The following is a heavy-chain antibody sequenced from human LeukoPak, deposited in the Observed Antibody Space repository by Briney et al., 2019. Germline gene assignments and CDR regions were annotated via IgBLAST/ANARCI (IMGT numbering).Heavy chain of an antibody. J-gene: IGHJ5*02. CDR3: ARASSSGWYHNWFDP. V-gene: IGHV4-39*07. CDR1: GGSISSSSYY. CDR2: IYYSGST. D-gene: IGHD6-19*01. Sequence: SETLSLTCTVSGGSISSSSYYWGWIRQPPGKGLEWIGSIYYSGSTYYNPSLKSRVTISVDTSKNQFSLKLSSVTAADTAVYYCARASSSGWYHNWFDPWGQGTLVTVSS.